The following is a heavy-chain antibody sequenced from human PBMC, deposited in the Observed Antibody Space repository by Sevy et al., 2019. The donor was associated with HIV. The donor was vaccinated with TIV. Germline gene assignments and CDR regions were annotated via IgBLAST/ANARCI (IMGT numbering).Heavy chain of an antibody. CDR2: IRSKDYGGGT. Sequence: GGSLRLSCTGSGFTFGDYAMSWFRQAPGMGLEWVGFIRSKDYGGGTEYAASVKGRFTISRDDSKGIADLQMNSLKTEETAVYYCTRGYYYDSSGYSDYWGQGTLVTVSS. D-gene: IGHD3-22*01. J-gene: IGHJ4*02. CDR3: TRGYYYDSSGYSDY. CDR1: GFTFGDYA. V-gene: IGHV3-49*03.